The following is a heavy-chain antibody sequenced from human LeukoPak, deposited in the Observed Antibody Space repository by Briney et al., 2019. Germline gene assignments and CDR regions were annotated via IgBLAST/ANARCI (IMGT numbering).Heavy chain of an antibody. J-gene: IGHJ4*02. D-gene: IGHD1-26*01. CDR1: GGSISSGSYY. Sequence: SQTLSLTCTVSGGSISSGSYYWSWIRQPAGKGLEWIGRIYTSGSTNYNPSLKSRVTISVDTPKNQFSLKLSSVTAADTAVYYCARDGVWALGYWGQGTLVTVSS. CDR2: IYTSGST. V-gene: IGHV4-61*02. CDR3: ARDGVWALGY.